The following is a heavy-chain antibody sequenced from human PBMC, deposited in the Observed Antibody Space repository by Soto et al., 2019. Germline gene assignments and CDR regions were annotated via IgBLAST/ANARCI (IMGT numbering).Heavy chain of an antibody. CDR1: GGTFSSYA. CDR2: SIPIFGTA. CDR3: ARLSEGYCSGGSCDNWFDP. V-gene: IGHV1-69*01. D-gene: IGHD2-15*01. J-gene: IGHJ5*02. Sequence: QVQLVQSGAEVKKPGSSVKVSCKASGGTFSSYAISWVRQAPGQGLEWMGGSIPIFGTANYAQKFQGRVTITADESTSTAYMELSSLRSEDTAVYYCARLSEGYCSGGSCDNWFDPWGQGTLVTVSS.